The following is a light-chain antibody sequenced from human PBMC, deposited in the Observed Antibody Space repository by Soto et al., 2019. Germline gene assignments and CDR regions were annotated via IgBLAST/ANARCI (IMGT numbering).Light chain of an antibody. V-gene: IGKV1-33*01. J-gene: IGKJ4*01. Sequence: DIQMTQSPSSLSASVGDRVTITCQASQDIANYLNWYQQKAGRAPKFLIYDASNLETGVPSRFSGSGSGTDFTLTISSLQPEDXATYXXXQYDNLPLTFGGGTKVEIK. CDR2: DAS. CDR3: XQYDNLPLT. CDR1: QDIANY.